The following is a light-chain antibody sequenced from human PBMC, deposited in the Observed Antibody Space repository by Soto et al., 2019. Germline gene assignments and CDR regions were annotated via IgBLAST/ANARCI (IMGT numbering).Light chain of an antibody. CDR1: QSVSSTY. V-gene: IGKV3-20*01. J-gene: IGKJ1*01. Sequence: EIVLTQSPGTLSLSPGERATLSCRASQSVSSTYLAWYQQKPGQAPRLLIYGASSRATGIPDRFSGSGSGTDFTLTISRLEPEDYAVYYCRQYGRSPPTFGQGTKVDIK. CDR2: GAS. CDR3: RQYGRSPPT.